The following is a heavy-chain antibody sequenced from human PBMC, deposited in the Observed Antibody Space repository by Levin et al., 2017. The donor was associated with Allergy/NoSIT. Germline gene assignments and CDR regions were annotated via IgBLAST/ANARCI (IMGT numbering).Heavy chain of an antibody. J-gene: IGHJ4*02. Sequence: SCAASGFTFSSYEMNWVRRAPGKGLEWVSYISSTGSTIYSADSVKGRFTISRDNAKNSLYLHMNSLRAEDTAVYYCARQLANFWSGYNYFDYWGQGTLVTVSS. CDR1: GFTFSSYE. V-gene: IGHV3-48*03. CDR3: ARQLANFWSGYNYFDY. D-gene: IGHD3-3*01. CDR2: ISSTGSTI.